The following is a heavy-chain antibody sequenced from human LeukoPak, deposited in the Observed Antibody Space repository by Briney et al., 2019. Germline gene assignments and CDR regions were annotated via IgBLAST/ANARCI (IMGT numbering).Heavy chain of an antibody. CDR2: INPDNGGT. CDR3: ARDPSNSGYDYLYYFDY. CDR1: GYTFTGYY. V-gene: IGHV1-2*02. D-gene: IGHD5-12*01. J-gene: IGHJ4*02. Sequence: AASVKGSCKASGYTFTGYYMHWVRQAPGQGLEWMGWINPDNGGTNYAQKFQGRVTMTRDMSISTAYMELSRLRSDDTAVYYCARDPSNSGYDYLYYFDYWGQGTLVTVSS.